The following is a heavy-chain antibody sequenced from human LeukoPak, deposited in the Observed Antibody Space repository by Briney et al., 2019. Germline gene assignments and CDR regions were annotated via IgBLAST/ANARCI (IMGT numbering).Heavy chain of an antibody. V-gene: IGHV3-53*01. D-gene: IGHD6-13*01. CDR3: ARALGYSSSWYGGDWFDP. J-gene: IGHJ5*02. Sequence: GGSLRLSCAASGFTFSSYSMNWVRQAPGKGLEWVSVIYSGGSTYYADSVKGRFTISRDNSKNTLYLQMNSLRAEDTAVYYCARALGYSSSWYGGDWFDPWGQGTLVTVSS. CDR2: IYSGGST. CDR1: GFTFSSYS.